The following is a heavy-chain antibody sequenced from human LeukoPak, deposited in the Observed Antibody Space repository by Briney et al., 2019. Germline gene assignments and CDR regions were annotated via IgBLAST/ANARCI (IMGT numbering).Heavy chain of an antibody. CDR1: RYTFTSYD. CDR3: ASSATVVTWGGYMDV. Sequence: ASVKVSCKASRYTFTSYDINWVRQATGQGLEWMGWMNPNSGNTGYAQKFQGRVTMTRNTSISTAYMELSSLRSEDTAVYYCASSATVVTWGGYMDVWGKGTTVTVSS. V-gene: IGHV1-8*01. J-gene: IGHJ6*03. CDR2: MNPNSGNT. D-gene: IGHD4-23*01.